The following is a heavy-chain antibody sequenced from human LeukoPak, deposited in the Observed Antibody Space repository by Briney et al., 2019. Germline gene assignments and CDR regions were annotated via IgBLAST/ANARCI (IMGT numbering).Heavy chain of an antibody. J-gene: IGHJ4*02. V-gene: IGHV4-61*02. CDR2: IYTSGST. CDR1: GGSISSGSYY. D-gene: IGHD3-9*01. CDR3: ARGGGDILTGYSGRFDY. Sequence: SETLSLTCTVSGGSISSGSYYWSWLRQPAGKGLEWIVRIYTSGSTNYNPSLKSRLTISVDTTKNPFSLKLSSVTAADTAVYYCARGGGDILTGYSGRFDYWGQGTLVSVSS.